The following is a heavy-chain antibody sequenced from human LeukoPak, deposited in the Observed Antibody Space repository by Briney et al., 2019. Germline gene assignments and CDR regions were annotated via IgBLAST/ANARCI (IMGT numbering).Heavy chain of an antibody. J-gene: IGHJ4*02. CDR2: ISSDGGNK. V-gene: IGHV3-30*03. CDR1: GFTFSRYG. Sequence: PGRSLRLSCAASGFTFSRYGMHWVRQAPGKGLEWVAFISSDGGNKYYVDSVKGRFTISRDNSKNTLYLQMDSLRAEDTAVYYCARGGGSYLIDDYWGQGTLVTVSS. D-gene: IGHD1-26*01. CDR3: ARGGGSYLIDDY.